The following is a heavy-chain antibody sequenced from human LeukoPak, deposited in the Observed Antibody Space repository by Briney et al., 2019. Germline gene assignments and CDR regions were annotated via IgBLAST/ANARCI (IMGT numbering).Heavy chain of an antibody. Sequence: PSETLSLTCTVSGGSISSYYWSWIRQPAGKGVEWIGRIYTSGSTNYNPSLKSRVTMSVDTSKNQFSLKLSSVTAADTAVYYCARGPYSSSWYPLRGAFDIWGQGTMVTVSS. CDR1: GGSISSYY. CDR3: ARGPYSSSWYPLRGAFDI. V-gene: IGHV4-4*07. CDR2: IYTSGST. J-gene: IGHJ3*02. D-gene: IGHD6-13*01.